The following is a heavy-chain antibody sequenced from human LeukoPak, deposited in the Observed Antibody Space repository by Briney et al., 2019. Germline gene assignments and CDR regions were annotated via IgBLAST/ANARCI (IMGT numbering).Heavy chain of an antibody. CDR3: AKDYGGNPWYFDY. J-gene: IGHJ4*02. D-gene: IGHD4-23*01. V-gene: IGHV3-64*01. CDR2: ISSNGGST. CDR1: GFTFSSYA. Sequence: PGGSLRPSCAASGFTFSSYAMHWVRQAPGKGLEYVSAISSNGGSTYYANSVKGRFTISRDNSKNTLYLQMGSLRAEDMAVYYCAKDYGGNPWYFDYWGQGTLVTVSS.